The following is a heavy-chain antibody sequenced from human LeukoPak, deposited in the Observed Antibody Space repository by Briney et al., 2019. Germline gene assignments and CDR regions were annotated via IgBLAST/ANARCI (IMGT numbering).Heavy chain of an antibody. CDR3: AREGSSWSHYYFDY. V-gene: IGHV3-20*01. CDR2: INWNGGST. D-gene: IGHD6-13*01. Sequence: GGSLRLSCAASGFTFDDYGMSWVRQAPGKGLEWVSGINWNGGSTVYADSVKGRFTISRDNAKNSLYLQMNSLRAEDTALYHCAREGSSWSHYYFDYWGQGTLVTVSS. CDR1: GFTFDDYG. J-gene: IGHJ4*02.